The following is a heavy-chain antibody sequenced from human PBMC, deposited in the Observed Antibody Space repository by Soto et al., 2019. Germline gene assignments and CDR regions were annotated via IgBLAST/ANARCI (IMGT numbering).Heavy chain of an antibody. Sequence: QVQLQESGPGLVKPSQTLSLTCTVSGGSISRGGYYWSWIRQHPGKGLEWIGYIYYSGSTYYNPSLKSRVTISVDTSKNQFSLKLSSVTAADTAVYYCARGDAMVRGVVSDYWGQGTLVTVSS. V-gene: IGHV4-31*03. D-gene: IGHD3-10*01. CDR3: ARGDAMVRGVVSDY. J-gene: IGHJ4*02. CDR2: IYYSGST. CDR1: GGSISRGGYY.